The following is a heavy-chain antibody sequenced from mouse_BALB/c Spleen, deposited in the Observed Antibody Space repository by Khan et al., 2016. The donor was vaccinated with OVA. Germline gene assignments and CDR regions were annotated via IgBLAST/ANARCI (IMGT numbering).Heavy chain of an antibody. CDR2: INTYTGEP. CDR1: GYTFTIYG. D-gene: IGHD2-14*01. Sequence: LVESGPELKKPGETVKISCKASGYTFTIYGMNWVRQAPGKGLKWMGWINTYTGEPTYADDFKGRFAFSLETSASTAFLQINNRKNEATSTYFCARVGYNGTMDYWGPGTSFTVSS. V-gene: IGHV9-3-1*01. J-gene: IGHJ4*01. CDR3: ARVGYNGTMDY.